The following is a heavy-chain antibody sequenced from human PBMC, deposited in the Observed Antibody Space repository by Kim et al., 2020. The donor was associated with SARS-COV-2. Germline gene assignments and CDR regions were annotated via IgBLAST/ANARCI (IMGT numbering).Heavy chain of an antibody. CDR1: GFKFSNYA. J-gene: IGHJ5*02. CDR2: IYSGGFKT. CDR3: AKPLSDLGDFPLDH. V-gene: IGHV3-23*03. Sequence: GGSLRLSCAASGFKFSNYAMSWVRQAPNKGLEWVSLIYSGGFKTEYANSVRGRFTVSRDDSKKTVYLHMGSLRDEDTAIYYCAKPLSDLGDFPLDHWGQGTLVTVSS. D-gene: IGHD4-17*01.